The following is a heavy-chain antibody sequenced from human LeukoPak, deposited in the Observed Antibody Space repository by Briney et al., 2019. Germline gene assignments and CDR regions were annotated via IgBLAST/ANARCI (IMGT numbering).Heavy chain of an antibody. D-gene: IGHD1-1*01. CDR2: ISSSSSYT. J-gene: IGHJ4*02. CDR1: GFIFSDYY. CDR3: ARGTRSPVHHFDY. V-gene: IGHV3-11*06. Sequence: PGGSLRLSCAASGFIFSDYYMNWIRQPPGKGLEWVSYISSSSSYTNYADSVQGRFTISRDNAKNSLYLQMNSLRAEDTAVYYCARGTRSPVHHFDYWGQGTLVTVSS.